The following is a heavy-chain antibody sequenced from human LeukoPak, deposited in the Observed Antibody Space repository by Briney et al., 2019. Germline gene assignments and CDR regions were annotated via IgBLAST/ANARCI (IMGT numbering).Heavy chain of an antibody. V-gene: IGHV1/OR15-1*01. CDR3: ARGGTSVRRYYYYYYMDV. D-gene: IGHD3-16*01. CDR1: GHIFTDYY. CDR2: INPNSGGT. Sequence: ASVKVSCKASGHIFTDYYMHWVRQAPGQELGWMGRINPNSGGTNYAQKFQGRVTMTRDTSISTAYTELSSLRSEDTATYYCARGGTSVRRYYYYYYMDVWGKGTTVTVSS. J-gene: IGHJ6*03.